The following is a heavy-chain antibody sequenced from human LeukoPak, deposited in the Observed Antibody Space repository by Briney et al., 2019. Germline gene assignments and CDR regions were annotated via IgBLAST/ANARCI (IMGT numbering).Heavy chain of an antibody. D-gene: IGHD3-16*01. CDR3: ARDKGGWFDP. V-gene: IGHV1-46*01. CDR2: INPSGGST. J-gene: IGHJ5*02. CDR1: GYTFTSYY. Sequence: ASVKVSCKASGYTFTSYYMHWVRQAPGQGLEWMGIINPSGGSTSYAQKFQGRVTMTRDTSISTAYMELSRLRSDDTAVYYCARDKGGWFDPWGQGTLVTVSS.